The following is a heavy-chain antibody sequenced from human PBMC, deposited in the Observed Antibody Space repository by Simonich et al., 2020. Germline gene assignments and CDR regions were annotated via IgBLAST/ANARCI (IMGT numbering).Heavy chain of an antibody. D-gene: IGHD7-27*01. V-gene: IGHV1-2*07. CDR3: ARGRLTGDKGAFDI. CDR2: INPNSGGT. CDR1: GYTFTGYY. Sequence: QVQLVQSGAEVKKPGASVKVSCKASGYTFTGYYMHWVRQAPGQGREWMGMINPNSGGTNYGHKFQGRVTMTRDTSISTAYMELSRLRSDDTAVYYCARGRLTGDKGAFDIWGQGTMVTVSS. J-gene: IGHJ3*02.